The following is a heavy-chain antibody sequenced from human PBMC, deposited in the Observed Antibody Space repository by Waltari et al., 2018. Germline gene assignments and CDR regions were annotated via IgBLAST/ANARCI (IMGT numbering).Heavy chain of an antibody. V-gene: IGHV1-69*12. CDR3: ARDKEVGSASGDINFFDY. J-gene: IGHJ4*02. CDR2: IIPIFGTP. D-gene: IGHD2-15*01. CDR1: GGTFSTYA. Sequence: QVQLVQSGAEVKKPGSSVKVSCKASGGTFSTYAISWVRQAPGQGLEGMGGIIPIFGTPNYAPKFQGRLIISADESTGTAYMELSSLRSQDTAVYYCARDKEVGSASGDINFFDYWGQGTLVAVSS.